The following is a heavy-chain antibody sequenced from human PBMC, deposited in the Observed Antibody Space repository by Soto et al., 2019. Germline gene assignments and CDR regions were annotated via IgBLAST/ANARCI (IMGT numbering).Heavy chain of an antibody. CDR3: VSDRGYGHASVPYS. J-gene: IGHJ4*02. CDR2: ISYDGSLQ. CDR1: GFAFSSYG. Sequence: QAQLVESGGGVVQPGRSLRLSCAASGFAFSSYGMHWVRQAPGTGLEWVAVISYDGSLQHYADSVKGRFTISRDNSKNMRLRQMSSLRAEDTAVYYCVSDRGYGHASVPYSWGQGTLVSVSS. V-gene: IGHV3-30*03. D-gene: IGHD5-18*01.